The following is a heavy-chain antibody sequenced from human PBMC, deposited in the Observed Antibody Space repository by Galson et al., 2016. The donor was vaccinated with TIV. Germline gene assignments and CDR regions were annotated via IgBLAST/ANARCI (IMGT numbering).Heavy chain of an antibody. CDR2: ISGGNSYI. V-gene: IGHV3-21*01. D-gene: IGHD6-13*01. CDR3: TRVPQAYSSSWYDFDY. Sequence: SLRLSCAASGFTFSSHTMNWVRQAPGTGLELVSSISGGNSYIYYADSVTGRFTISRDNAKNSLFLQMNGLRGEDTAVYYCTRVPQAYSSSWYDFDYWGRGALVTVSS. CDR1: GFTFSSHT. J-gene: IGHJ4*02.